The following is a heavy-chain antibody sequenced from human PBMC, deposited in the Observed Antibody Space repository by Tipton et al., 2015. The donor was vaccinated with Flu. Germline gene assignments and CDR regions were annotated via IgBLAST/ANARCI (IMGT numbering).Heavy chain of an antibody. CDR3: ARGSGSGTHVMFDY. CDR1: GGSLSSFY. CDR2: IYTSGST. V-gene: IGHV4-4*07. D-gene: IGHD3-10*01. Sequence: TLSLTCTVSGGSLSSFYWSWIRQPAGKGLEYIGRIYTSGSTNYNPSFKSRVSMSVDTSKTQFSLDLSSVTAAGTAMYYCARGSGSGTHVMFDYWGQGTLVTVSS. J-gene: IGHJ4*02.